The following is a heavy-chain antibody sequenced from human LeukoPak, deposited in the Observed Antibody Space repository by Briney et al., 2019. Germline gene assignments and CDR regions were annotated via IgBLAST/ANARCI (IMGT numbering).Heavy chain of an antibody. CDR2: IIPIFGTA. D-gene: IGHD6-13*01. V-gene: IGHV1-69*13. J-gene: IGHJ4*02. Sequence: ASVKVSCKASGGTFSSYAISWVRQAPGQGLEWMGGIIPIFGTANYAQKFQGRVTITADESTSTAYMELSSLRSEDTAVYYCAKTRPLDSSSWSHGDYWGQGTLVTVSS. CDR1: GGTFSSYA. CDR3: AKTRPLDSSSWSHGDY.